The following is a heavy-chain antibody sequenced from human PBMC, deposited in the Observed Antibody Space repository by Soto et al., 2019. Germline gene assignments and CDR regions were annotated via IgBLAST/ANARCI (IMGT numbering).Heavy chain of an antibody. Sequence: SETLSLTCTVSGGSISSYYWSWIRQPPGKGLEWIGYIYYSGSTNYNPFLKSRVTISVDTSKNQFSLKLSSVTAADTAVYYCARDSGSWNFDYWGQGTLVTVS. D-gene: IGHD1-26*01. CDR2: IYYSGST. J-gene: IGHJ4*02. CDR3: ARDSGSWNFDY. V-gene: IGHV4-59*01. CDR1: GGSISSYY.